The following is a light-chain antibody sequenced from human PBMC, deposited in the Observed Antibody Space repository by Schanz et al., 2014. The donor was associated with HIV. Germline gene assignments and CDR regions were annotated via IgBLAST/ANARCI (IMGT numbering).Light chain of an antibody. CDR1: SSNIGSNV. Sequence: QSVLTQPPSKSGTPGQRVIISCSGSSSNIGSNVVNWYQRFPGTAPKLLIYSDHQRPSGVPDRFSGSKSGTSASLAISGLQSEDEADYYCWSYGSGSYVFGSGTKLTVL. CDR2: SDH. CDR3: WSYGSGSYV. V-gene: IGLV1-44*01. J-gene: IGLJ1*01.